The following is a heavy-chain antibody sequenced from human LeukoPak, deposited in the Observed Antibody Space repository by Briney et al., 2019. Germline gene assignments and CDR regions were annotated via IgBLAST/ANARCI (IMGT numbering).Heavy chain of an antibody. J-gene: IGHJ4*02. CDR1: GYTFTSYG. Sequence: AASVTVSCNASGYTFTSYGISWVRQAPGQGLEWMGWISDYNGNTNYAQKLQGRVTMTTDRSTSTAYMELRSLRSDDTAVYYCARDERRFMIMFGGALDFWGQGTLVTVSS. D-gene: IGHD3-16*01. V-gene: IGHV1-18*01. CDR2: ISDYNGNT. CDR3: ARDERRFMIMFGGALDF.